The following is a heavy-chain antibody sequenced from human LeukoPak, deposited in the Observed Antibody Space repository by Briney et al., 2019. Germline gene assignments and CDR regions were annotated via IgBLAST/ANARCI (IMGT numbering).Heavy chain of an antibody. V-gene: IGHV1-18*01. Sequence: ASVKVSCKASGYTFTSYGISWVRQAPGQGLEWMGWSSAYNGNTNYAQKLQGRVTMTTDTSTSTAYMELRSLRSDDTAVYYCARIPGRLRADYYYYYMDVWGKGTTVTVSS. CDR3: ARIPGRLRADYYYYYMDV. CDR1: GYTFTSYG. D-gene: IGHD5-12*01. J-gene: IGHJ6*03. CDR2: SSAYNGNT.